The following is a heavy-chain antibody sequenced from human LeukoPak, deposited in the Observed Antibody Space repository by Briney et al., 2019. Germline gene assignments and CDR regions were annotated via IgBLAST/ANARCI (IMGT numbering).Heavy chain of an antibody. CDR1: GFTFSSYT. Sequence: GGSLRLSCAASGFTFSSYTMNWVRQAPGKGLEWVSSISSSSTYIYYADTVKGRFTISRDNAKNSLYLQMNSLRAEDTAVYYCARDGAAGTGVDYWGQGTLVTVSS. D-gene: IGHD6-13*01. V-gene: IGHV3-21*01. CDR2: ISSSSTYI. CDR3: ARDGAAGTGVDY. J-gene: IGHJ4*02.